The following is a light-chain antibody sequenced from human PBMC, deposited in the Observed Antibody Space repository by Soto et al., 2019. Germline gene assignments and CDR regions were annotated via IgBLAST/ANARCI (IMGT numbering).Light chain of an antibody. CDR3: LQDYNYPLT. J-gene: IGKJ4*01. V-gene: IGKV1-6*01. Sequence: AIQMAQSPSSLSAYVGARVTITCRASQGIRNALGWYQQKPGKAPKLLIYAASSLQSGVPSRFSGSGSGTDFTLTISSLQPEDFATYYCLQDYNYPLTFGGGTKVEI. CDR2: AAS. CDR1: QGIRNA.